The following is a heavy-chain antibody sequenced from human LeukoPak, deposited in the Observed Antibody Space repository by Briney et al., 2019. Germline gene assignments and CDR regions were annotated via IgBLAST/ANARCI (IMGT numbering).Heavy chain of an antibody. V-gene: IGHV4-59*01. CDR3: ASTPLDSSGWSIFDY. D-gene: IGHD6-19*01. J-gene: IGHJ4*02. CDR2: IYYSGST. CDR1: GGSISSYY. Sequence: SETLSLTYTVSGGSISSYYCSWIRQPPGKGLEWIGYIYYSGSTNYNPSLKSRVTISVDTSKNQFSLKLSSVTAADTAVYYCASTPLDSSGWSIFDYWGQGTLVTVSS.